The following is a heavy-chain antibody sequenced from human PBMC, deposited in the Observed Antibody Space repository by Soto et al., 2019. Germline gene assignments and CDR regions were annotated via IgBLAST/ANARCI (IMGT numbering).Heavy chain of an antibody. CDR3: ARERPDGSRLDP. CDR2: IYYDGNT. CDR1: GDSISSNSHY. J-gene: IGHJ5*02. Sequence: KSSETLSLTCTVSGDSISSNSHYWGWIRQPPGKGLESIANIYYDGNTYYNPSLKSRVTISLDTSKNQFSLRLNSVTAADTAVYYCARERPDGSRLDPWGQGTLVTDSS. D-gene: IGHD6-13*01. V-gene: IGHV4-39*02.